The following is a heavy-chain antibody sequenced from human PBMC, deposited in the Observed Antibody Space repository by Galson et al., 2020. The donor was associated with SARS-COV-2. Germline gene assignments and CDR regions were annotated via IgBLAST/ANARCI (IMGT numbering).Heavy chain of an antibody. CDR2: ISSSGSTI. CDR3: ARAYYGSGSYYDYPSYGMDV. V-gene: IGHV3-11*01. Sequence: GESLKISCAASGFTFSDYYMSWIRQAPGKGLEWVSYISSSGSTIYYADSVKGRFTISRDNAKNSLYLQMNSLRAEDTAVYYCARAYYGSGSYYDYPSYGMDVWGQGTTVTVSS. D-gene: IGHD3-10*01. J-gene: IGHJ6*02. CDR1: GFTFSDYY.